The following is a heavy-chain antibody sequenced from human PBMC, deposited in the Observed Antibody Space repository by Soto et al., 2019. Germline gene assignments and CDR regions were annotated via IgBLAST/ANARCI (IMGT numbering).Heavy chain of an antibody. V-gene: IGHV3-20*04. CDR2: INWNGGST. Sequence: GGSLRLSCAASGFTFDDYGMSWVRQAPGKGLEWVSGINWNGGSTGYADSVKGRFTISRDNAKNSLYLQMNSLRAEDTALYYCARACCTNGAVAAAAFDYWGQGTLVTVSS. D-gene: IGHD2-8*01. CDR1: GFTFDDYG. CDR3: ARACCTNGAVAAAAFDY. J-gene: IGHJ4*02.